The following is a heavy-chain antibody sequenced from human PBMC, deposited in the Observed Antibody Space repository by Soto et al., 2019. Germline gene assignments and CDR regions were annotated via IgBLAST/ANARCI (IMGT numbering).Heavy chain of an antibody. V-gene: IGHV1-2*04. CDR2: INPNSGGT. D-gene: IGHD4-17*01. J-gene: IGHJ6*02. CDR1: GYTFTCYY. CDR3: ARGALRRLYGMDV. Sequence: WXSVKGSCQASGYTFTCYYMPWVRQAPGQGLEWMGWINPNSGGTNYAQKFQGWVTMTRDTSISTAYMELSRLRSDDTAVYYCARGALRRLYGMDVWGQGTTVTVSS.